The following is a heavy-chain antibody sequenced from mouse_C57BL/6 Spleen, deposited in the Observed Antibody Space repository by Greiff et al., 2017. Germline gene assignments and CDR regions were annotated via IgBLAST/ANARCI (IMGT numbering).Heavy chain of an antibody. CDR1: GYTFTSYW. V-gene: IGHV1-50*01. J-gene: IGHJ4*01. Sequence: QVQLKQPGAELVKPGASVKLSCKASGYTFTSYWMQWVKQRPGQGLEWIGEIDPSDSYTNYNQKFKGKATLTVDTSSSTAYMQLSSLTSEDSAVYYCARFANCGSSYETHYYAMDYWGQGTSVTVSS. CDR3: ARFANCGSSYETHYYAMDY. CDR2: IDPSDSYT. D-gene: IGHD1-1*01.